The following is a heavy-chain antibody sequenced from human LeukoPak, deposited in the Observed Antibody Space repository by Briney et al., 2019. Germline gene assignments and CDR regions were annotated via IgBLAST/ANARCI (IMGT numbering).Heavy chain of an antibody. Sequence: GRSLRLSCAASGFTFSSYAMHWVRQAPGKGLEGVAVISYDGSNKYYADSVKGRFTISRDNSKNTLYLQMNSLRAEDTAVYYCARDPLARPPFRGYFDYWGQGTLVTVSS. CDR1: GFTFSSYA. V-gene: IGHV3-30-3*01. D-gene: IGHD2-21*01. J-gene: IGHJ4*02. CDR3: ARDPLARPPFRGYFDY. CDR2: ISYDGSNK.